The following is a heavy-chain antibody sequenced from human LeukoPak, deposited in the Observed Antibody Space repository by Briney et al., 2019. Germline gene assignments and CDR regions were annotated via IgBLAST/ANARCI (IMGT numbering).Heavy chain of an antibody. Sequence: GGSLRLSCAASGLTFSSYWMSWVRQAPGKGLEWVANIKQDGSEKYYVDSVKGRFTISRDNAKNSLYLQMNSLRAEDTAVYYCARGMVPRTGYYGSGSYYNVRWFDPWGQGTLVTVSS. CDR2: IKQDGSEK. CDR3: ARGMVPRTGYYGSGSYYNVRWFDP. J-gene: IGHJ5*02. CDR1: GLTFSSYW. V-gene: IGHV3-7*03. D-gene: IGHD3-10*01.